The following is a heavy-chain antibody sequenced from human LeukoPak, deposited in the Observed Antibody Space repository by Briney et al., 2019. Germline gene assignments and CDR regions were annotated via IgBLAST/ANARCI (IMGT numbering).Heavy chain of an antibody. CDR1: GGSISSYY. V-gene: IGHV4-59*01. CDR2: IYYSGST. J-gene: IGHJ6*03. D-gene: IGHD5-12*01. Sequence: SETLSLTCTVSGGSISSYYWSWIRQPPGKGLEWIGSIYYSGSTYYNPSLKSRVTISVDTSKNQVSLKLRSVTAADTAVYYCARTTEGYAGGPGYSYYYYMDVWGKGTTVTISS. CDR3: ARTTEGYAGGPGYSYYYYMDV.